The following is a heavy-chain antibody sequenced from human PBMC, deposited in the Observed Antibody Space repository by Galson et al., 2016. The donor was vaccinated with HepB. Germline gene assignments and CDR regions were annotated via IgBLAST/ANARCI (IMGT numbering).Heavy chain of an antibody. CDR2: IYTSGNF. CDR1: GGSISSYD. CDR3: ARDRGTTTVTTYDS. Sequence: ETLSLTCTVSGGSISSYDWSWIRQPAGKGLEWIGRIYTSGNFNYNPSLKSRVTMSVDTSKDQFSLKLSSVTAADTAVYYCARDRGTTTVTTYDSWGQGTLVTVSS. V-gene: IGHV4-4*07. J-gene: IGHJ4*02. D-gene: IGHD4-17*01.